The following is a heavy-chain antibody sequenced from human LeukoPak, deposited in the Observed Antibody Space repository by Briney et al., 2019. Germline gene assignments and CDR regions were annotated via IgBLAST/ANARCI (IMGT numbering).Heavy chain of an antibody. CDR2: IYYSGST. J-gene: IGHJ3*02. D-gene: IGHD2-2*01. Sequence: SETLSLTCTVSGGSVSSGSYYWTWIRQPPGKGLEWIGYIYYSGSTNYNPTLKSRVIISLDTSKNQISLRLSSVTAADTAMYFCAIIPAAPMHNPNAVDIWGQGTMVTVSS. CDR1: GGSVSSGSYY. V-gene: IGHV4-61*01. CDR3: AIIPAAPMHNPNAVDI.